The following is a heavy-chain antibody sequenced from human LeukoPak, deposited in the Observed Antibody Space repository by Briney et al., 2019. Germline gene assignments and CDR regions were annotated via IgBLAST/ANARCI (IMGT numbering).Heavy chain of an antibody. J-gene: IGHJ4*02. CDR2: IIPIFGTA. CDR1: GGTFSSYA. CDR3: ARGLRWLQLDY. V-gene: IGHV1-69*05. Sequence: ASVKVSCKASGGTFSSYAISWVRQAPGQGLEWMGGIIPIFGTANYAQKFQGRVTITTDESTSTAYMELSSLRSEDTAVYYCARGLRWLQLDYWGQGTLVAVSS. D-gene: IGHD5-24*01.